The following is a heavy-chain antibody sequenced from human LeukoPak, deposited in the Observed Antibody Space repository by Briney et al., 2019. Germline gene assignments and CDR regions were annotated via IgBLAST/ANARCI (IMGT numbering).Heavy chain of an antibody. CDR1: GYTFTGYY. CDR2: INPNSGGT. Sequence: ASVKVSCKASGYTFTGYYMHWVRQAPGQGLEWMGWINPNSGGTNYAQKFQGRVTMTRDTSISTAYMELSRLRSDDTAVYYCAREIFWAGEHAYDYWGQGTLVTVSS. D-gene: IGHD2-21*01. J-gene: IGHJ4*02. V-gene: IGHV1-2*02. CDR3: AREIFWAGEHAYDY.